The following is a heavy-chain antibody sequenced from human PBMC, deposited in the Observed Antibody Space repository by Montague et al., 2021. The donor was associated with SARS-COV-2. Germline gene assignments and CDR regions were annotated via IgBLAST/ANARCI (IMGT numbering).Heavy chain of an antibody. Sequence: SETLSLTCTVSGGSISSYYWSWIRQPPGKGLEWTGYIYYSGSTNYNPSLKSRVTISVDTSKNQFSLKLTSVAAADTAVYYCARLRDGVVPSPILGVGPYYSYYYMDVWGRGTTVTVSS. CDR2: IYYSGST. V-gene: IGHV4-59*12. J-gene: IGHJ6*03. CDR3: ARLRDGVVPSPILGVGPYYSYYYMDV. CDR1: GGSISSYY. D-gene: IGHD3-10*01.